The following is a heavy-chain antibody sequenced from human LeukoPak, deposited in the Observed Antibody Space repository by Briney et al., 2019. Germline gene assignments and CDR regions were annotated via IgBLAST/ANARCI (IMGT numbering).Heavy chain of an antibody. CDR2: ISSSDSTI. CDR1: GFTFSSYE. Sequence: PGGSLRLSCAASGFTFSSYEMNWVRQAPGKGLGWVSYISSSDSTIYYADSVKGRFTISRDNAKSSLYLQMNSLRAEDTAVYYCASDRDSGSYLYWGQGTLVTVSS. D-gene: IGHD3-10*01. J-gene: IGHJ4*02. CDR3: ASDRDSGSYLY. V-gene: IGHV3-48*03.